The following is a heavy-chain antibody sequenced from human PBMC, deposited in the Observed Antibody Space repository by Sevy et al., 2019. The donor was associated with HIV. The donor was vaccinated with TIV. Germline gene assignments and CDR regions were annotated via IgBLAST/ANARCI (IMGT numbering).Heavy chain of an antibody. CDR2: ITSSGDTT. CDR1: GFTFSGFA. J-gene: IGHJ4*02. CDR3: ATKGYSSGWYRAGADY. V-gene: IGHV3-23*01. Sequence: GGSLRLSCAASGFTFSGFAMFWVRQAPGKGLEWVSTITSSGDTTYYADSVKGRFTISRDNPKNTLYLQMNSLRAEDTAVYYCATKGYSSGWYRAGADYWGQGTLVTVSS. D-gene: IGHD6-19*01.